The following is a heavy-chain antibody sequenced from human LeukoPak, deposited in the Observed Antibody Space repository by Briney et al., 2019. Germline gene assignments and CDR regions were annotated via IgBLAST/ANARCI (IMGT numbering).Heavy chain of an antibody. V-gene: IGHV1-2*06. CDR2: INPNSGGT. Sequence: ASVKVSCKASGYTFTGYYMHWVRQAPGQGLEWMGRINPNSGGTNYAQKFQGRVTMTRDTSISTAYMELGRLRSDDTAVYYCARGWVYYDSSGLPIMSWGQGTLVTVSS. CDR1: GYTFTGYY. J-gene: IGHJ5*02. CDR3: ARGWVYYDSSGLPIMS. D-gene: IGHD3-22*01.